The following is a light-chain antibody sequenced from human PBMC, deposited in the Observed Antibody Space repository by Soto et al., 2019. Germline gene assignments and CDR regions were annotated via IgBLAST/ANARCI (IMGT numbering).Light chain of an antibody. CDR2: DTS. CDR3: QQRSKFLWT. Sequence: EIVLTQSPATLSLSPGERATLSCRASQSVSNYLAWYQQTPGQAPRLLMYDTSNRAPGIPARFSGSGSGTDFNLTISSLEPEDFAVYFCQQRSKFLWTFGQGTKVEI. V-gene: IGKV3-11*01. CDR1: QSVSNY. J-gene: IGKJ1*01.